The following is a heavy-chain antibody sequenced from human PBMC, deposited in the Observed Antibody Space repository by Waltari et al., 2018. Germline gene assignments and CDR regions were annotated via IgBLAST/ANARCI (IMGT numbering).Heavy chain of an antibody. Sequence: EVQLVESGGGLVQPGGSLSLSCAASGFTFRSYAMSWVRQAPGTGLEWVSDISGIGGSTYYADSVKGRFTISRDNSKNTLYLQMNSLRAEDTAVYYCAKVLDSRYPSTDYWGQGTLVTVSS. V-gene: IGHV3-23*04. D-gene: IGHD3-22*01. CDR1: GFTFRSYA. J-gene: IGHJ4*02. CDR3: AKVLDSRYPSTDY. CDR2: ISGIGGST.